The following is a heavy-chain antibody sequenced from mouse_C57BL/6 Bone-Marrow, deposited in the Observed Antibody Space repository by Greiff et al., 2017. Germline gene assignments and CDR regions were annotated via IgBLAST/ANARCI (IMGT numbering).Heavy chain of an antibody. J-gene: IGHJ1*03. Sequence: QVQLQQPGAELVMPGASVKLSCKASGYTFTSSWMHWVKQRPGQGLEWIGEIDPSDSYTNYNQKFKGKSTLTVDKSSSTAYMQLSSRTSEDSAVYYCARRGGSTGVAHFEVWGRGTTVTVSS. D-gene: IGHD1-1*01. CDR1: GYTFTSSW. CDR3: ARRGGSTGVAHFEV. V-gene: IGHV1-69*01. CDR2: IDPSDSYT.